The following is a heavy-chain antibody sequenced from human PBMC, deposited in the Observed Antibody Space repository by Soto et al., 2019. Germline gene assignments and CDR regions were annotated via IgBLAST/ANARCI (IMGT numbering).Heavy chain of an antibody. CDR1: VDSVSSNSAA. CDR2: TYYRSNWYN. CDR3: ARESSKQLVRNYYYYGMDV. V-gene: IGHV6-1*01. J-gene: IGHJ6*02. D-gene: IGHD6-6*01. Sequence: SQTLSLTCAISVDSVSSNSAAWDWIRECPSRGLGCLGRTYYRSNWYNDYAVSVKSRITINPDTSKNQFSLQLNSVTPEDTAVDYCARESSKQLVRNYYYYGMDVWGQGTQVTGSS.